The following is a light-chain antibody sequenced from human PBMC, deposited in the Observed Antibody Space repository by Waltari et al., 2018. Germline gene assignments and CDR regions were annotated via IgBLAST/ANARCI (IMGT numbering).Light chain of an antibody. CDR1: QTISTS. CDR3: QQPYSPPLT. Sequence: DIQMTQSPSSLSASVGDRVIITCRAGQTISTSLSWYQQKPGQAPKVLVLGASRLQSEVPSRFSGNWSGPDFTLTIDSLPPEDFATYYCQQPYSPPLTFGGGTKVYIQ. V-gene: IGKV1-39*01. J-gene: IGKJ4*01. CDR2: GAS.